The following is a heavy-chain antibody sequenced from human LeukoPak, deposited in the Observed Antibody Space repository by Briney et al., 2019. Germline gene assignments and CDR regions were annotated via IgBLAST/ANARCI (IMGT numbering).Heavy chain of an antibody. CDR1: GGSISSYY. J-gene: IGHJ3*02. V-gene: IGHV4-59*01. CDR3: ARWGETSALRVHAFDI. Sequence: PSETLSLTCTVSGGSISSYYWSWIRQHPGKGLEWIGYIYYSGSTNYNPSLKSRVTISVDTSKNQFSLKLSSVTAADTAVYYCARWGETSALRVHAFDIWGQGTMVTVSS. CDR2: IYYSGST. D-gene: IGHD3-10*01.